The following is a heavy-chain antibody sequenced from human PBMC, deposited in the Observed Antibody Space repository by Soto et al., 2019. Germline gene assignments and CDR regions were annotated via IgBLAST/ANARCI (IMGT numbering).Heavy chain of an antibody. J-gene: IGHJ2*01. CDR2: ISGSGIST. V-gene: IGHV3-23*01. Sequence: DVPLLESGGGLVQPGGSLRLSCAASGFTFRSYAMSWVRQAPGKGLEWVSGISGSGISTHYADSVKGRFTVSRDNSKNTLYLQMDSLSAEDTAVYNCAKEPVGPDWYFDLWGRGTLVTVSS. CDR1: GFTFRSYA. CDR3: AKEPVGPDWYFDL.